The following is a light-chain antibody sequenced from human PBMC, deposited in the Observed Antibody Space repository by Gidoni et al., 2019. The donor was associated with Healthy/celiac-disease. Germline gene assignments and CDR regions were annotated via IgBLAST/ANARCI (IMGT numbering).Light chain of an antibody. CDR3: QTWDSSTVV. J-gene: IGLJ3*02. CDR2: QDN. Sequence: SYEVTQPPSMSVSPGQTASITCSGDKLGDKYACWYQQKPGQSPVLVIYQDNKRPSGIPERFSGSNSGNTATLTISGTQAMDEADYYCQTWDSSTVVFGGGTKLTVL. CDR1: KLGDKY. V-gene: IGLV3-1*01.